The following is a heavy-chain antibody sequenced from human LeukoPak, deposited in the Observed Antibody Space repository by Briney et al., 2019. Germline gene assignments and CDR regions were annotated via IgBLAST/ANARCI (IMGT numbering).Heavy chain of an antibody. V-gene: IGHV3-73*01. CDR1: GFTFSGSA. J-gene: IGHJ4*02. D-gene: IGHD2-2*01. Sequence: PGGSLRLSCAASGFTFSGSAMHWVRQASGKGLEWVGRIRSKANSYATAYAASVKGRFTISRDDSKNTAYLQMNSLKTEDTAVYYCTGAQDCSSTSCYFSEMNDYWGQGTLVTVS. CDR3: TGAQDCSSTSCYFSEMNDY. CDR2: IRSKANSYAT.